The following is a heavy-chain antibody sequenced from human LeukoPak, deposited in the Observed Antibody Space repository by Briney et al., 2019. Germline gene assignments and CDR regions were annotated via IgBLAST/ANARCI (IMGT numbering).Heavy chain of an antibody. D-gene: IGHD6-13*01. J-gene: IGHJ4*02. CDR3: AQVAAGRFDY. V-gene: IGHV3-7*01. CDR1: GFTFSSYA. CDR2: IKQDGSEK. Sequence: PGGSLRLSCAASGFTFSSYAMSWVGQAPGKGLEWAANIKQDGSEKYYVDSVKGRFTISRDNAKNSLYLQMNSLRAEDTAVYYCAQVAAGRFDYWGQGTLVTVSS.